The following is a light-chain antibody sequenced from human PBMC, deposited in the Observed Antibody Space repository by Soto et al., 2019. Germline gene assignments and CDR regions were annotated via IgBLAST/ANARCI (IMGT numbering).Light chain of an antibody. CDR1: SGHSSFA. CDR2: INSDGSH. CDR3: QTWGTGIV. Sequence: QTVVTQSPSASASLGASVKLTCTLSSGHSSFAIAWHQQQPEKGPRYLMKINSDGSHTKGDGIPDRFSGSGSGAERYLTISSLQSEDEAAYYCQTWGTGIVFGGGTKLTVL. J-gene: IGLJ2*01. V-gene: IGLV4-69*01.